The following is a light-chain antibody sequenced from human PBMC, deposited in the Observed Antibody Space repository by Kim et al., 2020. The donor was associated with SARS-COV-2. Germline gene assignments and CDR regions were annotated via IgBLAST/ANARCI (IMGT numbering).Light chain of an antibody. J-gene: IGKJ1*01. CDR3: QQYGSSPPWT. V-gene: IGKV3-20*01. CDR2: GAS. Sequence: PGERATPSCRASQSVSSSYLAWYQQKPGQAPRLLIYGASSRAAGIPDRFSGRGSGTDFTLTISRLEPEDFAVYYCQQYGSSPPWTFGQGTKVEIK. CDR1: QSVSSSY.